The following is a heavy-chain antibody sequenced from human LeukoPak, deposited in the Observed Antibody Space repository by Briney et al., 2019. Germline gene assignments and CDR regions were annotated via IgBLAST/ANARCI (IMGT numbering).Heavy chain of an antibody. CDR2: ISSSSIYI. V-gene: IGHV3-21*01. J-gene: IGHJ4*02. CDR1: GGSIRSYY. Sequence: ETLSLTCTVSGGSIRSYYWSWIRQPPGKGLEWVSSISSSSIYIYHADSVKGRFTISRDNAKNSLYLQMNSLRAEDTAVYYCARDGPQTLFDYWGQGTLVTVSS. CDR3: ARDGPQTLFDY.